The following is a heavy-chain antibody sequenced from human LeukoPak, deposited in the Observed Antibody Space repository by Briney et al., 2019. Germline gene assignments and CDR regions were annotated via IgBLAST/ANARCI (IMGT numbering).Heavy chain of an antibody. CDR1: GYTFTGPY. Sequence: GASLKVSCKASGYTFTGPYIHWMRQAPGQGLEWIAWINPNSGGTKYAQKFQGRVTVTRDTSTSTAYMELSGLRADGTATYYCARVEYCTKGVCINFDLWGQGTLVAVSS. D-gene: IGHD2-8*01. J-gene: IGHJ4*02. CDR2: INPNSGGT. CDR3: ARVEYCTKGVCINFDL. V-gene: IGHV1-2*02.